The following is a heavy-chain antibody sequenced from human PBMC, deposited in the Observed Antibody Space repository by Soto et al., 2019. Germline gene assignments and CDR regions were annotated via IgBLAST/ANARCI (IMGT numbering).Heavy chain of an antibody. CDR2: ISYDGSNK. D-gene: IGHD3-10*01. CDR1: GFTFSSYG. CDR3: AKDTDNYGSGINYYGMDV. Sequence: SGGSLRLSCAASGFTFSSYGMHWVRQAPGKGLEWVAVISYDGSNKYYADSVKGRFTISRDNSKNTLYLQMNSLRAEDTAVYYCAKDTDNYGSGINYYGMDVWGQGTTVTVSS. J-gene: IGHJ6*02. V-gene: IGHV3-30*18.